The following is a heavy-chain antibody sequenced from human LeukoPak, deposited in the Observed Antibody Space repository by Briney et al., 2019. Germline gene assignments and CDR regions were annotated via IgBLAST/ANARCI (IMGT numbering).Heavy chain of an antibody. CDR2: INPNSGGT. CDR1: GYTFTGYY. Sequence: GASVKVSCKASGYTFTGYYMHWVRQAPGQGLEWMGWINPNSGGTNYAQKFQGRVTMTRDTSISTAYMELSRLRSDDTAVYYCAMIAAAGTSYYYMDVWGKGTTVTVSS. CDR3: AMIAAAGTSYYYMDV. D-gene: IGHD6-13*01. V-gene: IGHV1-2*02. J-gene: IGHJ6*03.